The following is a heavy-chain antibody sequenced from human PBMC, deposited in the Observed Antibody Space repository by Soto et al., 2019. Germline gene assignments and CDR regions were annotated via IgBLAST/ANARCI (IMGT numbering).Heavy chain of an antibody. CDR1: GYTFTGYD. D-gene: IGHD1-26*01. V-gene: IGHV1-8*01. CDR3: AGEKVGTTGIDF. J-gene: IGHJ4*02. CDR2: MNPNSGNT. Sequence: QAQLVQSGAEVKKPGASVKVSCKASGYTFTGYDTNWVRQATGQGVEWMGWMNPNSGNTGYAQNFQGRVTMTRDNSITTAYMELTSLREDDSAVYYCAGEKVGTTGIDFWGQGTLVTVSS.